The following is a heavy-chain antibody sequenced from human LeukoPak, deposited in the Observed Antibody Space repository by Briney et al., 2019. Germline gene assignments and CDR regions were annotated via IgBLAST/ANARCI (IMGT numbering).Heavy chain of an antibody. D-gene: IGHD2-8*01. CDR3: ARDRTPTSGYSYYHYMDV. Sequence: ASVKVSCKASGYTFTGYYMHWVRQAPGQGLEWMGWINPNSGGTNYAQKFQGRVTMTRDTSISTAYMELSRLRSDDTAVYYCARDRTPTSGYSYYHYMDVGGKGPRATVSS. V-gene: IGHV1-2*02. J-gene: IGHJ6*03. CDR1: GYTFTGYY. CDR2: INPNSGGT.